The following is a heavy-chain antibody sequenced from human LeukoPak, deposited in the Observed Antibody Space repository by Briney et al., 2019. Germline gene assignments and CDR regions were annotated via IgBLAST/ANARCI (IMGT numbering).Heavy chain of an antibody. V-gene: IGHV1-8*01. Sequence: GASVKVSCKASGYSFTSYDINWVRQATGQGLEWMGWMNTNSGNAGYAQKFQGRVTMTRNTSISTAYMELSSLRSEDTAVYYCARDLGNIAGGFDPWGQGTLVTVSS. D-gene: IGHD6-13*01. CDR3: ARDLGNIAGGFDP. CDR2: MNTNSGNA. J-gene: IGHJ5*02. CDR1: GYSFTSYD.